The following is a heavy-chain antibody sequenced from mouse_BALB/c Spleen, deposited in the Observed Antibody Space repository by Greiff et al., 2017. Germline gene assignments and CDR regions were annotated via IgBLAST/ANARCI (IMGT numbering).Heavy chain of an antibody. CDR1: GFSLTSYG. CDR2: IWSGGST. D-gene: IGHD2-14*01. J-gene: IGHJ4*01. CDR3: SRKGRYDVMDY. Sequence: QVQLKESGPGLVQPSQSLSITCTVSGFSLTSYGVHWVRQSPGKGLEWLGVIWSGGSTDYNAAFISRLSISKDNSKSQVFFKMNSLQANDTAIYYSSRKGRYDVMDYWGQGTSVTVSS. V-gene: IGHV2-2*02.